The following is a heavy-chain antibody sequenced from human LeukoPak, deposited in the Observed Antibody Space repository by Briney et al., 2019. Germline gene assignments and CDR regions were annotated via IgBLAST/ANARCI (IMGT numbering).Heavy chain of an antibody. D-gene: IGHD2-15*01. CDR2: ISGSGGST. V-gene: IGHV3-23*01. Sequence: GGSLRLSCTASGFTFSNYAMSWVRQAPGKGLEWVSTISGSGGSTYYADSVKGRFTISRDNSKNTLYLQMNSLRAEDTAVYYCAKDANVVVVADDAFDIWGQGTMVTVSS. CDR3: AKDANVVVVADDAFDI. CDR1: GFTFSNYA. J-gene: IGHJ3*02.